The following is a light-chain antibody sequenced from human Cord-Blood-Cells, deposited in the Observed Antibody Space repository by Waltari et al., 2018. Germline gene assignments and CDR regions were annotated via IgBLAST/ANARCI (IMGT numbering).Light chain of an antibody. CDR2: LGS. Sequence: IVMTQSPLPLPVTPGAPASISCRSSQSRLHSNGYNYLDWYLQQPGQSPQLLIYLGSNRASGVPDRFSGSGSGTDFTLKISRVEAEDVGVYYCMQALQTPYSFGQGTKLEIK. V-gene: IGKV2-28*01. J-gene: IGKJ2*03. CDR3: MQALQTPYS. CDR1: QSRLHSNGYNY.